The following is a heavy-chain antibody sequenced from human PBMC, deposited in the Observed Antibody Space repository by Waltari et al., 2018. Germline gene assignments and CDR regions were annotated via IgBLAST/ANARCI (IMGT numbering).Heavy chain of an antibody. J-gene: IGHJ4*02. Sequence: QVQLVQSGAEVKKPGASVKVSCKASGYMFTTYGLTWVRQAPGQGLEWMGWVSGYNGNTKSAQQFQGRVTMTIDPSTSTAYMELGSLRADDTAVYYCARGARMYFDNWGQGTLVTVSS. D-gene: IGHD2-15*01. V-gene: IGHV1-18*01. CDR3: ARGARMYFDN. CDR2: VSGYNGNT. CDR1: GYMFTTYG.